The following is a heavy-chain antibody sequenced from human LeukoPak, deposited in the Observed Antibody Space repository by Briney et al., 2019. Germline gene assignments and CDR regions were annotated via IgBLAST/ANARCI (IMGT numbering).Heavy chain of an antibody. J-gene: IGHJ3*02. Sequence: PGGSLRLSCAASGFTFSSYAMSWVRQAPGKGLEWVSAISGSGGSTYYADSVKGRFTISRDNSKNTLYVQMNSLRVEDTAVYYCAKDRRGGSYYAATLDIWGQGTMVTVSS. D-gene: IGHD1-26*01. V-gene: IGHV3-23*01. CDR3: AKDRRGGSYYAATLDI. CDR2: ISGSGGST. CDR1: GFTFSSYA.